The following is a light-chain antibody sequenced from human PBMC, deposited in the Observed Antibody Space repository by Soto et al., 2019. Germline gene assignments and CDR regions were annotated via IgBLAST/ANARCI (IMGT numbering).Light chain of an antibody. J-gene: IGKJ1*01. Sequence: VMRQWPATRSGSPGERATLSCRASQSVSSNVVWYQQEPGQPPRLLIYGASTRATGVPARFSGSGSGTNFTLTISSLQSEDFPVYYCQQYNNWPRTFGQGTKVDIK. CDR3: QQYNNWPRT. CDR1: QSVSSN. V-gene: IGKV3-15*01. CDR2: GAS.